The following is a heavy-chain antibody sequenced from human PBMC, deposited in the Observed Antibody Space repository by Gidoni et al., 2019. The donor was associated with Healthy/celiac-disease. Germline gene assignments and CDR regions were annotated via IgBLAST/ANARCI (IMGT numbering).Heavy chain of an antibody. CDR3: ARAEVNYYDSSGFDFDY. CDR1: GFSLSTSGLC. Sequence: QVTLRESGPALVKPTQTLTLTCTFSGFSLSTSGLCVSWIRQPPGKALEWLALIDWDDDKYYSTSLKTRLTISKDTSKNQVVLTMTNMDPVDTATYYCARAEVNYYDSSGFDFDYWGQGTLVTVSS. CDR2: IDWDDDK. V-gene: IGHV2-70*01. J-gene: IGHJ4*02. D-gene: IGHD3-22*01.